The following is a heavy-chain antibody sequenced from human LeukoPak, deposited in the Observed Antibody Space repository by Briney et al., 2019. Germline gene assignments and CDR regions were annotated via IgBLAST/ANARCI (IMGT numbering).Heavy chain of an antibody. CDR1: GASIKSYY. CDR2: IHYRGTT. D-gene: IGHD4-17*01. J-gene: IGHJ4*02. CDR3: ARDEHGDFQGFDY. V-gene: IGHV4-59*13. Sequence: KTSETLSLTCNVSGASIKSYYWNWIRQSRGKGLEWLGNIHYRGTTNYNPSLKSRVTLSLDTSKSQFALKMTSVIAADTAVYYCARDEHGDFQGFDYWGQGTRVTVSS.